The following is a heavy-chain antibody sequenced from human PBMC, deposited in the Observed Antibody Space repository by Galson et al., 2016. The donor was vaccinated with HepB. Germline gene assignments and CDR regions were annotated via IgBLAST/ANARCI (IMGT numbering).Heavy chain of an antibody. Sequence: TLSLTCTVSGGSISSGDYYWSWIRQPPGKGLEWIGYIYYSGSTYYNPSLKSRVTISVDTSKNQFSLKLSSVTAADTAVYYCARGGKYCSGGNCYYYFYCGMDVWGKGTTVTVSS. CDR2: IYYSGST. CDR1: GGSISSGDYY. D-gene: IGHD2-15*01. J-gene: IGHJ6*04. CDR3: ARGGKYCSGGNCYYYFYCGMDV. V-gene: IGHV4-30-4*01.